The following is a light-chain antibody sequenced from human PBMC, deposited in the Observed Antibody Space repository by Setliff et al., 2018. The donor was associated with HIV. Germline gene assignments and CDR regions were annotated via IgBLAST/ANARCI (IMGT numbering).Light chain of an antibody. CDR1: SSAVGGYDF. CDR2: DVS. J-gene: IGLJ1*01. Sequence: QSALAQPASVSGSPGQSITISCIGTSSAVGGYDFVSWYQQRPGKAPKLIIFDVSERPSGVSHRFSASKSGNTASLTISGLQTEDEANYFCASYRSPATYVFGIGTKVT. V-gene: IGLV2-14*03. CDR3: ASYRSPATYV.